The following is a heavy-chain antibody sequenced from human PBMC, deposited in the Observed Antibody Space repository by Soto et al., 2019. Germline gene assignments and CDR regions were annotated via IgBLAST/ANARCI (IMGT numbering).Heavy chain of an antibody. CDR1: GFTFSSYP. D-gene: IGHD2-8*01. V-gene: IGHV3-74*01. J-gene: IGHJ4*02. CDR3: VRGTNGWRGMDY. Sequence: VGSLRLSCATSGFTFSSYPIHWVRQAPGKGPVWVSRITEDGSGTTYADSVKGRFTVTRDNAKNTMYLQMSGLGAEDTAVYHCVRGTNGWRGMDYWGQGTLVTVSS. CDR2: ITEDGSGT.